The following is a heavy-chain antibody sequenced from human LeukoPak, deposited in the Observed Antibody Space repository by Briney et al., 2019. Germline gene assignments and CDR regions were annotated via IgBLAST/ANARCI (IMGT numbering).Heavy chain of an antibody. CDR3: AKDNYYDSSGYWDY. CDR1: GFTFSSYA. Sequence: PGGSLRLSCAASGFTFSSYAMHWVRQAPGKGLEWVAVISYDGSNKYYADSVKGRFTISRDNSKNTLYLQMNSLRAEDTALYYCAKDNYYDSSGYWDYWGQGTLVTVSS. J-gene: IGHJ4*02. CDR2: ISYDGSNK. D-gene: IGHD3-22*01. V-gene: IGHV3-30-3*01.